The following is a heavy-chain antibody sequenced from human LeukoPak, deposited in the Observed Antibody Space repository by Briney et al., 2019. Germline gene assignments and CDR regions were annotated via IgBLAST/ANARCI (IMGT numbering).Heavy chain of an antibody. CDR2: ISSSSSYI. CDR1: GFTFSSYS. CDR3: ARETYYYDSSGKRGMFDP. J-gene: IGHJ5*02. Sequence: PGGSLRLSCAASGFTFSSYSMNWVRQAPGKGLEWVSSISSSSSYIYYADPVKGRFTISRDNAKNSLYLQMNSLRAEDTAVYYCARETYYYDSSGKRGMFDPWGQGTLVTVSS. D-gene: IGHD3-22*01. V-gene: IGHV3-21*01.